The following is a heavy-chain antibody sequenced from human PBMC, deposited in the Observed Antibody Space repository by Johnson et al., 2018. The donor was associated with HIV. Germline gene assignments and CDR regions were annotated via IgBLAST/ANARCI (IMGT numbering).Heavy chain of an antibody. CDR2: SYGGTST. D-gene: IGHD2-21*02. J-gene: IGHJ3*02. CDR3: AKVYCGGDCSFGGAAFNI. V-gene: IGHV3-66*02. CDR1: GFTVSDSY. Sequence: VQLVESGGGLVQPGGSLRLSCAVSGFTVSDSYMTWVRQAPGKGLEWVSVSYGGTSTFYADSVKGRFTISRDNSKNTLYLQMNSLRAEDTAVYYCAKVYCGGDCSFGGAAFNIWGQGTMVTVSS.